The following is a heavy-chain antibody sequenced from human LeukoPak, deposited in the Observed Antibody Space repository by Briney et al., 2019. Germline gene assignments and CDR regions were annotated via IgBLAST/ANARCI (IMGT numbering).Heavy chain of an antibody. CDR3: ARSLTTGTTFSFDY. CDR2: INPNSGGT. D-gene: IGHD1-1*01. J-gene: IGHJ4*02. V-gene: IGHV1-2*02. Sequence: ASVKVSCKASGYTFTGYYMHWVRQAPGQGLEWMGWINPNSGGTNYAQKFQGRVTMIRDTSISTAYMELSRLRSDDTAVYYCARSLTTGTTFSFDYWGQGTLVTVSS. CDR1: GYTFTGYY.